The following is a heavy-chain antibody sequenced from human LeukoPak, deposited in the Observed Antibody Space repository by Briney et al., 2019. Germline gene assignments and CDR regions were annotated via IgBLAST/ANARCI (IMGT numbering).Heavy chain of an antibody. J-gene: IGHJ4*02. D-gene: IGHD2-15*01. CDR3: ARAYCSGGSCPNFDY. CDR1: GGSISSSSYY. CDR2: VFYSGST. V-gene: IGHV4-61*05. Sequence: SETLSLTCTVSGGSISSSSYYWGWIRQPPGRGLEWIVYVFYSGSTNYNPSLKSRVTISVDTSKNQFSLKLSSVTAADTAVYYCARAYCSGGSCPNFDYWGQGTLVTVSS.